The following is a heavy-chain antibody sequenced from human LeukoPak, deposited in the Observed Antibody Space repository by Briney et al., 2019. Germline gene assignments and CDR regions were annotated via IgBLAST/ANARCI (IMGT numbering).Heavy chain of an antibody. Sequence: SETLSLTCTVSGGSISSGGYYWSWIRQHPGKGLEWIGYIYYSGSTYYNPSLKSRVTISVDTSKNQFSLKLSPVTAADTAVYYCARGRKLAVPTMVRGVIGWFDPWGQGTLVTVSS. CDR3: ARGRKLAVPTMVRGVIGWFDP. CDR1: GGSISSGGYY. V-gene: IGHV4-31*03. CDR2: IYYSGST. D-gene: IGHD3-10*01. J-gene: IGHJ5*02.